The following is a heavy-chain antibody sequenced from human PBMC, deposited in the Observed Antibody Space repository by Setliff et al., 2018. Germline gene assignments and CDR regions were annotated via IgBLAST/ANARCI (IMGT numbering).Heavy chain of an antibody. Sequence: TGPCTASGLSYINDWVSWVRQAPGKGLEWLASINPHGSEKYYADSVKGRFTISRDNAKNSLSLQMNNLRTEDTAVYYCFGAGTCSYWGQGTLVTVSS. V-gene: IGHV3-7*01. D-gene: IGHD3-10*01. CDR1: GLSYINDW. J-gene: IGHJ4*02. CDR3: FGAGTCSY. CDR2: INPHGSEK.